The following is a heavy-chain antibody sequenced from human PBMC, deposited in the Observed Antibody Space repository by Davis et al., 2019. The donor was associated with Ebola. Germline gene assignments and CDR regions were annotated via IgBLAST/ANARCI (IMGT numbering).Heavy chain of an antibody. CDR3: ARGPLGYDFWSGYLTYYYGMDV. V-gene: IGHV3-48*03. CDR2: ISSSGSTI. D-gene: IGHD3-3*01. CDR1: GFTFSSYE. Sequence: GESLKISCAASGFTFSSYEMNWVRQAPGKGLEWVSYISSSGSTIYYADSVKGRFTISRDNAKNSLYLQMNSLRAEDTAVYYCARGPLGYDFWSGYLTYYYGMDVWGQGTTVTVSS. J-gene: IGHJ6*02.